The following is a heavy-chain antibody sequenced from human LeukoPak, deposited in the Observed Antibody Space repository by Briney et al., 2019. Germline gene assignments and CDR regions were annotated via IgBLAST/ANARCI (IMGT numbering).Heavy chain of an antibody. D-gene: IGHD3-22*01. CDR3: ATDRERDPSVYYLV. CDR2: ISDNGGET. V-gene: IGHV3-23*01. CDR1: GFTFTDYA. J-gene: IGHJ4*02. Sequence: GGSLRLSCAASGFTFTDYAMSWVRQAPEKGLEWISTISDNGGETYYADSVKGRFAISRDNSRNTLFLQMNSLRAEDSAVYYCATDRERDPSVYYLVGGQGTLITVSS.